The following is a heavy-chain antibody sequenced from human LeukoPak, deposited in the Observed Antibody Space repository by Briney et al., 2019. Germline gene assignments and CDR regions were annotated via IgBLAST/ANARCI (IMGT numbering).Heavy chain of an antibody. J-gene: IGHJ6*02. CDR3: ARWGGKYCSSTSCYNYYYYGMDV. CDR1: GYSFTSYW. D-gene: IGHD2-2*02. Sequence: GESLKISCKGSGYSFTSYWIGWVRQMPGKGLEWMGIIYPGDSDTRYSPSFQGQVTISADKSISTAYLQWSSLKASDTAMYYCARWGGKYCSSTSCYNYYYYGMDVWGQGTTVTVSS. V-gene: IGHV5-51*01. CDR2: IYPGDSDT.